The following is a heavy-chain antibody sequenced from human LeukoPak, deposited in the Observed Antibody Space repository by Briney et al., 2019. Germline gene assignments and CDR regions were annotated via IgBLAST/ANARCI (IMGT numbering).Heavy chain of an antibody. V-gene: IGHV3-74*01. CDR1: GFTFSSYW. CDR2: IKSDGSIT. CDR3: ARADCGGECSRRHFDY. J-gene: IGHJ4*02. Sequence: PGGSLRLSCAASGFTFSSYWMHWVRQAPGKGLVWVSRIKSDGSITTYADSVKGRFTISRDNAKNTLYLQMSSLRAEDTAVYYCARADCGGECSRRHFDYWGQGTLVTVSS. D-gene: IGHD2-21*01.